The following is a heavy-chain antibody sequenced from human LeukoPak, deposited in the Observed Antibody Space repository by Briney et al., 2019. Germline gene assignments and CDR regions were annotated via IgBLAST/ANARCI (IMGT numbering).Heavy chain of an antibody. V-gene: IGHV3-23*01. Sequence: GGSLRLSCAASGFTFSSYAMSWVRQAPGKGLEWVSAISGSGGSAYYADSVKGRFTISRDNSKNTLYLQMNSLRAEDTAVYYCAKDGVAAIPYYYYGMDVWGQGTTVTVSS. CDR2: ISGSGGSA. CDR1: GFTFSSYA. J-gene: IGHJ6*02. D-gene: IGHD2-15*01. CDR3: AKDGVAAIPYYYYGMDV.